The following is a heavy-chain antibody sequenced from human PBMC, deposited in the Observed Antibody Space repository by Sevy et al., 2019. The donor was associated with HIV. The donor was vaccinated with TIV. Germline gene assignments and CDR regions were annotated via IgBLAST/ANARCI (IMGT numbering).Heavy chain of an antibody. V-gene: IGHV4-34*01. CDR1: GGSFSGYY. J-gene: IGHJ1*01. CDR3: ARGVAGRFQH. CDR2: INHSGST. Sequence: SETLSLTCAVYGGSFSGYYWSWIRQPPGKGLEWIGEINHSGSTNYNPSLKSRVTMSVDTSKNQFSLKLSSVTAADTAVYYCARGVAGRFQHWGQGTLVTVSS. D-gene: IGHD6-19*01.